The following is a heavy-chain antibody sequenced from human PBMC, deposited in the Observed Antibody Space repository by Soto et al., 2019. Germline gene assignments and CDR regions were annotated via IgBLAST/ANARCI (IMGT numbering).Heavy chain of an antibody. CDR2: IKQDASEK. J-gene: IGHJ4*02. CDR1: GFTFSSHW. D-gene: IGHD2-15*01. V-gene: IGHV3-7*03. CDR3: ARSIRGYCNSCTLL. Sequence: EVQLVESGGGLVQPGESLRLSCAASGFTFSSHWMSWVRQAPGKGLEWVADIKQDASEKSYVDSVKGRFTISRDNDKKLLFLQMNSLRGEDTAVYYCARSIRGYCNSCTLLWGQGTLVTVSS.